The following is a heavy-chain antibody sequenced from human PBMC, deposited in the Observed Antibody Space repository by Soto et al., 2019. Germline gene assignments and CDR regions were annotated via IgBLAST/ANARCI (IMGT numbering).Heavy chain of an antibody. V-gene: IGHV1-69*01. D-gene: IGHD3-10*01. CDR2: IIPIFGTA. CDR1: GGTFSSYA. J-gene: IGHJ4*02. CDR3: ATHYYGAGSYYNSDY. Sequence: QVQLVQSGAEVKKPGSSVKVSCKASGGTFSSYAISWVRQAPGQGLEWMGGIIPIFGTANYGQKFQGRVTITADESTSTAYLELSSLRSEDTAVYYCATHYYGAGSYYNSDYWGQGTLVTVSS.